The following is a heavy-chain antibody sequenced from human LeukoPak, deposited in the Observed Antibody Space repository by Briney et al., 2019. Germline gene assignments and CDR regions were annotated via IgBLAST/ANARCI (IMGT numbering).Heavy chain of an antibody. CDR2: IYTSGST. CDR3: ARVDGYNYDY. D-gene: IGHD5-24*01. CDR1: GGSISSGSYY. J-gene: IGHJ4*02. V-gene: IGHV4-61*02. Sequence: SETLSLTCTVSGGSISSGSYYWSWIRQPAGKGLEWTGRIYTSGSTNYNPSLKSRVTISVDTSKNQFSLKLSSVTAADTAVYYCARVDGYNYDYWGQGTLVTVSS.